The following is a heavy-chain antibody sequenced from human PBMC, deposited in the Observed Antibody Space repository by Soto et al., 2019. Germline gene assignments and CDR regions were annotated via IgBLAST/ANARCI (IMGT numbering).Heavy chain of an antibody. D-gene: IGHD5-18*01. V-gene: IGHV4-39*01. CDR2: IYYSGST. CDR1: GGSISSSSYY. CDR3: ARHGDTAMFY. J-gene: IGHJ4*02. Sequence: QLQLQESGPGLVKPSETLSLTCTVSGGSISSSSYYWGWIRQPPGKGLEWIGSIYYSGSTYYNPSLKSRVTISVDTSKNQFSLKLSSVAAADTAVYYCARHGDTAMFYWGQGTLVTVSS.